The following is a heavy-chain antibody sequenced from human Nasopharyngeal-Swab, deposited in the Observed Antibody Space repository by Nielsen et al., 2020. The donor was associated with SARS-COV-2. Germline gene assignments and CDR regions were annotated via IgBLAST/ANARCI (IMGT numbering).Heavy chain of an antibody. CDR3: ARSSPGSPGGYYYGMDV. J-gene: IGHJ6*02. CDR2: IYYSGST. Sequence: SETLSLTCTVSGGSISSSSYYWGWIRQPPGKGLEWIGSIYYSGSTYYNPSLKSRVTISADTSKNQFSLKLSSVTAADTAVYYCARSSPGSPGGYYYGMDVWGQGTTVTVSS. D-gene: IGHD3-10*01. V-gene: IGHV4-39*07. CDR1: GGSISSSSYY.